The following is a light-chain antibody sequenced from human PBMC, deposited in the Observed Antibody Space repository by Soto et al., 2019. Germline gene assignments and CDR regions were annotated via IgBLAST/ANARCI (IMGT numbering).Light chain of an antibody. V-gene: IGKV1-5*01. CDR2: DAS. CDR3: HQYHNFPRT. J-gene: IGKJ1*01. CDR1: QTISSW. Sequence: DIQMTQSPSTLSGSVGDRVAITCRASQTISSWLAWYQQKPGKAPKLLIYDASNLEAGVPSRFSGSGSGTDFTFTISSLQPDDFATYYCHQYHNFPRTFGQGTKVDIK.